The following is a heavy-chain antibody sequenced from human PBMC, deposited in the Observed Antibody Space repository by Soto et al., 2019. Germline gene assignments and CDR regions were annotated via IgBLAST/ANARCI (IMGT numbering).Heavy chain of an antibody. CDR3: AKANIVVVVAATAYYFDY. V-gene: IGHV3-23*01. CDR1: GFTFSSCA. J-gene: IGHJ4*02. CDR2: ISGSGGST. D-gene: IGHD2-15*01. Sequence: GGSLRLSCAASGFTFSSCAMGWVRQAPGKGLEWVSAISGSGGSTYYADSVKGRFTISRDNSKNTLYLQMNSLRAEDTAVYYCAKANIVVVVAATAYYFDYWGQGTLVTVSS.